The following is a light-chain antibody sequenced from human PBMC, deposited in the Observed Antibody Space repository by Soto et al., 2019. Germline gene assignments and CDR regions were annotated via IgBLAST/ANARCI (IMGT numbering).Light chain of an antibody. CDR2: SNN. V-gene: IGLV2-14*01. CDR3: AAWDESLNGWV. Sequence: QSALTQPASVSGSPEQSITISCTGTSSGVGAYNYVSWYQQHPGKAPKLLIYSNNQRASGVPDRFSGSKSGTSASLAISGLQSEDEADYYCAAWDESLNGWVFGGGTKRTVL. CDR1: SSGVGAYNY. J-gene: IGLJ3*02.